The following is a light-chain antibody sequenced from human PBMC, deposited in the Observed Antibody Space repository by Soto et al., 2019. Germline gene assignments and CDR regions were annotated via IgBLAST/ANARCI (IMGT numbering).Light chain of an antibody. V-gene: IGKV3-11*01. Sequence: IVLTQSQATLSLSPGERATLSCWASQSVNRYLVWYQQKPGQAPRLLMYDASKRATGIPARFSGSGSGTDFTLTISSLEPEDFAVYYCQQRDIWPWTFGQGTKVDI. CDR2: DAS. CDR1: QSVNRY. CDR3: QQRDIWPWT. J-gene: IGKJ1*01.